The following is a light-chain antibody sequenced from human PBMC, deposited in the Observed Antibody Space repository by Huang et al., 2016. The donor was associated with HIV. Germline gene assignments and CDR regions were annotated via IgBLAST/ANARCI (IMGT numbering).Light chain of an antibody. CDR1: QGVSNN. V-gene: IGKV3D-15*01. CDR2: GAS. CDR3: QHYNNWPPWT. J-gene: IGKJ1*01. Sequence: EIVMTQSPATLSVSPGERATLSCRASQGVSNNIAWYQQKPGQTPRLLLHGASTRATGITAKFSGRGAGTDFTITITSLQPEDSAVYYCQHYNNWPPWTFGPGTQVEI.